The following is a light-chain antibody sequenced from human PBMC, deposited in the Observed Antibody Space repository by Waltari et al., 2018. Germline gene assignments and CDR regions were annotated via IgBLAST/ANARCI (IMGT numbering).Light chain of an antibody. CDR3: SSYTSSSTLYV. Sequence: QSALTQPASVSGSPGQSITISCPGPSSDVGGYNSVSRYQQHPGKAPKLMIYDVSKRPSGVSNRFSGSKSGNTASLTISGLQAEDEADYYCSSYTSSSTLYVFGTGTKVTVL. CDR2: DVS. CDR1: SSDVGGYNS. J-gene: IGLJ1*01. V-gene: IGLV2-14*01.